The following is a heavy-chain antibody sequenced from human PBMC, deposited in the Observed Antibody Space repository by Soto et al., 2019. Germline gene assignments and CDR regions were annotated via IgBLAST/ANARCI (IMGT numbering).Heavy chain of an antibody. CDR3: ARGFQEDEAIVATILYFDY. Sequence: SETLSLTCTVSGGSISSGGYYWSWIRQHPGKGLEWIGYIYYSGSTYYNPSLKSRVTISVDTYKNQFSLKLSSVTAADTAVYYCARGFQEDEAIVATILYFDYWGQGTLVTVSS. CDR2: IYYSGST. CDR1: GGSISSGGYY. D-gene: IGHD5-12*01. V-gene: IGHV4-31*03. J-gene: IGHJ4*02.